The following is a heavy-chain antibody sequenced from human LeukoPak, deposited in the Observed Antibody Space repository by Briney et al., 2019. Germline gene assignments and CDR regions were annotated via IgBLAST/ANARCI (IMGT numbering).Heavy chain of an antibody. CDR3: ARDPLRREAYYFDY. D-gene: IGHD1-14*01. CDR2: ISYDGSNK. CDR1: GFTFSSYA. Sequence: GRSLRLFCAASGFTFSSYAMHWVRQAPGKGLEWVAVISYDGSNKYYADSVKGRFTISRDNSKNTLYLQMNSLRAEDTAVYYCARDPLRREAYYFDYWGQGTLVTVSS. J-gene: IGHJ4*02. V-gene: IGHV3-30-3*01.